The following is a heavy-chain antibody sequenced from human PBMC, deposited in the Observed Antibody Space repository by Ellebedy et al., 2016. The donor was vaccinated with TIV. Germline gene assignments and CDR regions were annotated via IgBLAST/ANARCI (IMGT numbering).Heavy chain of an antibody. CDR1: GYTFITYY. V-gene: IGHV1-2*02. Sequence: ASVKVSXXASGYTFITYYIHWVRQAPGQGLEWMGWINPNSGGTNYAQKFQDRVTMTRDTSISTAYMELRSLRSDDTAVYYCARDEEWERSSFDYWGQGTLVTVSS. J-gene: IGHJ4*02. CDR2: INPNSGGT. D-gene: IGHD1-26*01. CDR3: ARDEEWERSSFDY.